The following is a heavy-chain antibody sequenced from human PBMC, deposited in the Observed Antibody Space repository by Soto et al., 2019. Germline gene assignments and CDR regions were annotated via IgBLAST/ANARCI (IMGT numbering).Heavy chain of an antibody. CDR3: AREGDTDYYFDY. CDR2: ISYDGSNK. J-gene: IGHJ4*02. Sequence: GGSLRLSCAASGLTFSSYAMHWVRQAPGKGLEWVAVISYDGSNKYYADSVKGRFTISRDNSKNTLYLQMNSLRAEDTAVYYCAREGDTDYYFDYWGQGTLVTVSS. CDR1: GLTFSSYA. D-gene: IGHD5-18*01. V-gene: IGHV3-30-3*01.